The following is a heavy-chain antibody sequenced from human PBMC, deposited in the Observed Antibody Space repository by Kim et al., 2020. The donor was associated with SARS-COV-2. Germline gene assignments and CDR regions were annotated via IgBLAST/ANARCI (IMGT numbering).Heavy chain of an antibody. J-gene: IGHJ6*02. D-gene: IGHD6-19*01. V-gene: IGHV3-11*03. CDR1: GVTFGDYY. Sequence: GGSLRLSCAASGVTFGDYYMSWIRQAPGKGLEWISYISISSNYRDYADSVKGRFTISRDNAKNLVYLQMNSVRVEDTAVYFCVCSGWDVYRLYGKDVWGQGTTVTVSS. CDR2: ISISSNYR. CDR3: VCSGWDVYRLYGKDV.